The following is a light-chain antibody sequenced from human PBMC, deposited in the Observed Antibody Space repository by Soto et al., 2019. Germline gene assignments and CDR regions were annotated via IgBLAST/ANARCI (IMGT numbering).Light chain of an antibody. CDR2: KAS. J-gene: IGKJ1*01. Sequence: DIQMTQSPSTLSASVGDSVTITCRASQSISDSLAWYLQKPGKAPKLLIYKASSLESGVPSRFSGSASGTEFTLTISSLQPDDFATYYCQQYNNYWTFGQGTKVEIK. CDR3: QQYNNYWT. V-gene: IGKV1-5*03. CDR1: QSISDS.